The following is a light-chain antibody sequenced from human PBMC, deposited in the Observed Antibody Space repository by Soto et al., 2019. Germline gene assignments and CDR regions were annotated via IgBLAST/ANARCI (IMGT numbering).Light chain of an antibody. Sequence: DIQMTQSPSSLSASVGDRVTITCRASQSISSYLNWYQQKPGNTPKLLIYAASSLQSGVTSRFSGSGSGTDFTLTISSLQPEDFATYYCQQSYSTPFTVGPGTKVDIK. V-gene: IGKV1-39*01. J-gene: IGKJ3*01. CDR2: AAS. CDR3: QQSYSTPFT. CDR1: QSISSY.